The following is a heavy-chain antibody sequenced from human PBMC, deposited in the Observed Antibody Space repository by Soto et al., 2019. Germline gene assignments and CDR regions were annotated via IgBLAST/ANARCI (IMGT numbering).Heavy chain of an antibody. CDR3: ARRAYYFDDTGSHAFDI. V-gene: IGHV3-23*01. J-gene: IGHJ3*02. D-gene: IGHD3-22*01. CDR1: GYNFNKYA. CDR2: IGTSGDNT. Sequence: GSLRLSCVASGYNFNKYAVSWVRQAPGKGLEWVSAIGTSGDNTYYTDSVKDRFTISRDNSKNMLYLQMDSLTAEDTAVYYCARRAYYFDDTGSHAFDIWGQGTRVTVSS.